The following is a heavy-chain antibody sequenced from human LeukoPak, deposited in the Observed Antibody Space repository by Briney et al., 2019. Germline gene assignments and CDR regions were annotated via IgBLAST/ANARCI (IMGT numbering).Heavy chain of an antibody. CDR2: IYTSGST. V-gene: IGHV4-4*07. J-gene: IGHJ4*02. CDR1: GGSTSSYY. Sequence: SETLSLTCTVSGGSTSSYYWSWIRQPAGKGLEWIGRIYTSGSTNYNPSLKSRVTMSVDTSKNQFSLKLSSVTAADTAVYYCARLGEGSGSSLYFDYWGQGTLVTVSS. D-gene: IGHD3-10*01. CDR3: ARLGEGSGSSLYFDY.